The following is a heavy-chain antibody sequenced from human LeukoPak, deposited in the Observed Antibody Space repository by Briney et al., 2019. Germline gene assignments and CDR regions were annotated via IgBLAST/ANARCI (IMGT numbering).Heavy chain of an antibody. CDR3: ARVGIKGGSYPIPVVLDY. CDR2: IYYSGST. V-gene: IGHV4-59*01. D-gene: IGHD1-26*01. Sequence: SETLSLTCTVSGGSISSYYWSWIRQPPGKGLEWIGYIYYSGSTNYNPSLKSRVTISVDTSKNQLSLKLSSVTAADTAVYYCARVGIKGGSYPIPVVLDYWGQGTLVTVSS. J-gene: IGHJ4*02. CDR1: GGSISSYY.